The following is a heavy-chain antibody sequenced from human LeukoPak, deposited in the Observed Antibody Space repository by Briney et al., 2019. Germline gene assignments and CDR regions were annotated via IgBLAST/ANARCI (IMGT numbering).Heavy chain of an antibody. CDR2: ISSSSSYI. V-gene: IGHV3-21*01. D-gene: IGHD6-13*01. Sequence: PGGSLRLSCAASGFTFSSYSMNWVRQAPGKGLEWVSSISSSSSYIYYADSVKGRFTISRDNAKNSLYLQMNSLRAEDTAVYYCARRSIAAAGTAFDIWGQGTMVTVSS. J-gene: IGHJ3*02. CDR3: ARRSIAAAGTAFDI. CDR1: GFTFSSYS.